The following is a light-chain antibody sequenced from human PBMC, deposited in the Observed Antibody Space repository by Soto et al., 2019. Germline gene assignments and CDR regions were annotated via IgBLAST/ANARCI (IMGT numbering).Light chain of an antibody. J-gene: IGLJ1*01. Sequence: QSVLTQPPSVSGAPGQRVTISCTGSSSNVGAGHDVHWYQQLPGTAPRLLIYGSSNRPSGVPDRFSGSRSGTAAALSIPGLQAEDEAGSYCQSDDSRLGRYVFGTGTKLTVL. CDR3: QSDDSRLGRYV. V-gene: IGLV1-40*01. CDR1: SSNVGAGHD. CDR2: GSS.